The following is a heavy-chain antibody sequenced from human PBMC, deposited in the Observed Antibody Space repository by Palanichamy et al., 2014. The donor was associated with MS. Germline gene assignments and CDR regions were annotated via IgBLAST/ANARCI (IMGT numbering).Heavy chain of an antibody. J-gene: IGHJ5*02. CDR2: ISYSGST. D-gene: IGHD6-19*01. Sequence: QVQLRESGPGLVKPSETLSLTCSVSGGSISSYFWSWIRQPPGKGLEWIGYISYSGSTNYSPSLKSRVTISVDTSHSRFSLELKSVTAADTAVYYCGRHEGIAVAGLWFDPWGQGTLVSVSS. CDR1: GGSISSYF. CDR3: GRHEGIAVAGLWFDP. V-gene: IGHV4-59*08.